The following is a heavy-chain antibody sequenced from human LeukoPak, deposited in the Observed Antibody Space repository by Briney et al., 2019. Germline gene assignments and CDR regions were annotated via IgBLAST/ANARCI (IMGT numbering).Heavy chain of an antibody. V-gene: IGHV3-74*01. D-gene: IGHD5-24*01. CDR3: ASPRYSYGVPTDY. J-gene: IGHJ4*02. CDR2: INGDGSST. CDR1: GFTFSSYW. Sequence: GGSLRLSCAASGFTFSSYWMHWVRQAPGKGLVWVSRINGDGSSTSYADSVKGRFTISRDNAKNTLYLQMNSLRAKDTAVYYCASPRYSYGVPTDYWGQGTLVTVSS.